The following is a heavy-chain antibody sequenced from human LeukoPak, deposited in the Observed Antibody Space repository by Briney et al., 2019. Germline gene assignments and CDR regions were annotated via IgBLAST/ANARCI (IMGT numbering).Heavy chain of an antibody. CDR3: ASSMGYYGMDV. V-gene: IGHV4-30-2*01. CDR2: IYHSGST. CDR1: GGSISSGGYY. Sequence: SQTLSLTCTVSGGSISSGGYYCSWIRQPPGRGLEWIGYIYHSGSTYYNPSLKSRVTISVDTSKNQFSLKLSSVTAADTAVYYCASSMGYYGMDVWGQGTTVTVSS. J-gene: IGHJ6*02. D-gene: IGHD3-16*01.